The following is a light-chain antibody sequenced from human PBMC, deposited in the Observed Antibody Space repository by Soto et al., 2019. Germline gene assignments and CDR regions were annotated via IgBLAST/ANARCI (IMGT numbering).Light chain of an antibody. V-gene: IGKV3-11*01. CDR3: QQYRMSPNT. CDR2: DAS. J-gene: IGKJ5*01. Sequence: EIMLTQSPATLSLTPGERATLSCRASQSVSSYLAWYQQKPGQAPRLFIYDASNRATGIPDRFSGSGSGTDFSLTIRGLKPEDFAVYYCQQYRMSPNTFGQGTRLEI. CDR1: QSVSSY.